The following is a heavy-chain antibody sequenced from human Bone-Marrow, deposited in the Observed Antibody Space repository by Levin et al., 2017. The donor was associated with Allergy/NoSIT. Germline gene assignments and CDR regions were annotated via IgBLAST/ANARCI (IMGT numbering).Heavy chain of an antibody. CDR1: GGSISSYY. J-gene: IGHJ5*02. CDR3: ARGTTMVRSNWFDP. V-gene: IGHV4-59*01. CDR2: IYYSGST. D-gene: IGHD3-10*01. Sequence: NPSETLSLTCTVSGGSISSYYWSWIRQPPGKGLEWIGYIYYSGSTNYNPSLKSRVTISVDTSKNQFSLKLSSVTAADTAVYYCARGTTMVRSNWFDPWGQGTLVTVSS.